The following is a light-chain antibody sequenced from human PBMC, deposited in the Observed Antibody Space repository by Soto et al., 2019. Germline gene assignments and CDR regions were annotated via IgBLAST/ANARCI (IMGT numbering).Light chain of an antibody. CDR1: SSNIGTNT. Sequence: PVLTQPPSASGTPGQRVTISCSGSSSNIGTNTVIWYQQLPGAAPKLLIYSDNQRPSGVPDRFSGSKSGTSASLAISGLQSEDEADYYCAAWDVSLVVFGGGTQLTVL. V-gene: IGLV1-44*01. CDR2: SDN. CDR3: AAWDVSLVV. J-gene: IGLJ7*01.